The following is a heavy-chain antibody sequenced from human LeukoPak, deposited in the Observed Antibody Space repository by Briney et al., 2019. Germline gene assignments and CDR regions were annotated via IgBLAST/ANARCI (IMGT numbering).Heavy chain of an antibody. CDR2: IKQDGSEK. V-gene: IGHV3-7*01. D-gene: IGHD2-21*02. Sequence: GGSLRLSCAASGFTFSSYWMSWVRQAPGKGLEWVANIKQDGSEKYYVDSVKGRFTISRDNAKNSLYLQMNSLRAEDTAVYYCATQGAYCGGDCYPKDDAFDIWGQGTMVTVSS. J-gene: IGHJ3*02. CDR1: GFTFSSYW. CDR3: ATQGAYCGGDCYPKDDAFDI.